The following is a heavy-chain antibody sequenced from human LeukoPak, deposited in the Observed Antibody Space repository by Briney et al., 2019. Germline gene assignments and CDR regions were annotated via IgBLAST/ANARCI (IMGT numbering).Heavy chain of an antibody. J-gene: IGHJ4*02. D-gene: IGHD2-15*01. V-gene: IGHV3-23*01. CDR2: VSGGGDT. CDR1: GLTFSSYA. Sequence: QAGGSLRLSCAASGLTFSSYAMSWVRQAPGKGLDWVSAVSGGGDTYYADSVKGRFTISRDNSKNTLYLQMKSLRAEDTAIYYCAKGASGPFDYWGQGTLVTVSS. CDR3: AKGASGPFDY.